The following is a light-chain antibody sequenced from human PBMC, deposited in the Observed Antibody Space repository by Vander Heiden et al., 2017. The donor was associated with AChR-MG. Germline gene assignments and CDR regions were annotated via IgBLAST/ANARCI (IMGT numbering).Light chain of an antibody. J-gene: IGKJ4*01. CDR2: AAS. V-gene: IGKV1-9*01. CDR1: QDSSNC. Sequence: IQFTQSPSSLSASVGDRVTITCRASQDSSNCLAWYQQKPGKAPKLLIYAASTLQSGVPSRFSGSGSGTDFTLTISSLQPEDVATYYCQQLNSFPRTFGGGTKVEIK. CDR3: QQLNSFPRT.